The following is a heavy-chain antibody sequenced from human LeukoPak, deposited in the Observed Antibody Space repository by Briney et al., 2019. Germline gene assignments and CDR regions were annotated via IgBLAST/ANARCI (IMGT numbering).Heavy chain of an antibody. D-gene: IGHD3-22*01. V-gene: IGHV1-18*01. CDR3: ARDGYYDSSGHYYDLLDY. CDR1: GYTFTSYG. Sequence: VASVKVSCTASGYTFTSYGISRVRQAPGQGLEWMGWISTYNGNTNYAQKLQGRVTMTTDTSTSTAYMELRSLRSDDTAVYYCARDGYYDSSGHYYDLLDYWGQGTLVTVSS. J-gene: IGHJ4*02. CDR2: ISTYNGNT.